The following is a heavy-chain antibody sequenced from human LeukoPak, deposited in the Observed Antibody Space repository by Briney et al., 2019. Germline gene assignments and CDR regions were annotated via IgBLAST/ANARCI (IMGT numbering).Heavy chain of an antibody. J-gene: IGHJ4*02. Sequence: GGSLRLSCGASGFIFRNYAMSWVRQAPGEGLEWVSAISGSGGSTYYADSVKGRFTISRDNSKNTLYLQMNSLRAEDTAVYYCAISGYSSGWSNYFDYWGQGTLVTVSS. V-gene: IGHV3-23*01. CDR3: AISGYSSGWSNYFDY. CDR1: GFIFRNYA. CDR2: ISGSGGST. D-gene: IGHD6-19*01.